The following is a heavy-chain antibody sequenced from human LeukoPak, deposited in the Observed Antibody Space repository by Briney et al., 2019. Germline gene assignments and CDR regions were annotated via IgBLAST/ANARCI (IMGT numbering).Heavy chain of an antibody. D-gene: IGHD6-13*01. V-gene: IGHV3-66*01. CDR3: ARDLAYSSSWTGWFDP. Sequence: GGSLRLSCAASGFTVSSNSMIWVRQAPGKGLEWVSVIYSGGSTYYADSVKGRFTISRDNSKNTLYLQMNSLRAEDTAVYYCARDLAYSSSWTGWFDPWGQGTLVTVSS. CDR2: IYSGGST. CDR1: GFTVSSNS. J-gene: IGHJ5*02.